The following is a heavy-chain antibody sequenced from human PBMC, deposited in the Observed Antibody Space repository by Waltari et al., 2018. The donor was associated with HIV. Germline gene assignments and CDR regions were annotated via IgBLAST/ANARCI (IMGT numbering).Heavy chain of an antibody. CDR3: ARVSAWFHLEGGDV. V-gene: IGHV4-39*01. D-gene: IGHD3-3*01. Sequence: PLQESGPGLVKPSETLSRPCSVSGGAISGHRHYWGWIRQPPGKGLEWIGSIYYSGNTYYKSSLQSRITISLDMSKNLFSLNLRSVTAADTAVYYCARVSAWFHLEGGDVWGQGTTVTVSS. J-gene: IGHJ6*02. CDR2: IYYSGNT. CDR1: GGAISGHRHY.